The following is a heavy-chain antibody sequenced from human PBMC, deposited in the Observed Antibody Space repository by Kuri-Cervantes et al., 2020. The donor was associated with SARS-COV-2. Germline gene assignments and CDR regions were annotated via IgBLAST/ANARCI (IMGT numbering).Heavy chain of an antibody. CDR1: GFSIFSYS. CDR3: ARDRDYYDSSGYPYFDY. CDR2: ISRTSKYI. Sequence: GGSLRLSCEASGFSIFSYSMNWVRQSPGKGLEWVASISRTSKYINYAESVKGRFTISRDNSKNTLYLQMNSLRAEDTAVYYCARDRDYYDSSGYPYFDYWGQGSLVTVSS. J-gene: IGHJ4*02. V-gene: IGHV3-21*01. D-gene: IGHD3-22*01.